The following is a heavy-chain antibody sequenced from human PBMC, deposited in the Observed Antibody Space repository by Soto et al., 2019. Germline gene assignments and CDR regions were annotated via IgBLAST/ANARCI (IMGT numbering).Heavy chain of an antibody. Sequence: GASVNVSCKASGFAFTGYYIHWVRLAPGQGLEWMGWIKSNGDDTKYARKFQDRVTMTRDTSMNTVYMELSRLRSDDTAVYYCARDQRSYGEPPFDYWGQGTLVTVSS. CDR1: GFAFTGYY. CDR2: IKSNGDDT. V-gene: IGHV1-2*02. CDR3: ARDQRSYGEPPFDY. D-gene: IGHD3-16*01. J-gene: IGHJ4*02.